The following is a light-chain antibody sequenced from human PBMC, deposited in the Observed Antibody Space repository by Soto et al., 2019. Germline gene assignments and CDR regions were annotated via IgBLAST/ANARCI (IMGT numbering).Light chain of an antibody. CDR3: CSYAGSSTWV. V-gene: IGLV2-23*02. CDR2: EVS. Sequence: QSVLTQPASVSGSPGQSITISCTGTSSDVGSYNLVSWYQPHPGKAPKLMIYEVSKRPSGVSNRFSGSKSGNTASLTISGLQAEDEDDYYCCSYAGSSTWVFGGGTKLTVL. CDR1: SSDVGSYNL. J-gene: IGLJ3*02.